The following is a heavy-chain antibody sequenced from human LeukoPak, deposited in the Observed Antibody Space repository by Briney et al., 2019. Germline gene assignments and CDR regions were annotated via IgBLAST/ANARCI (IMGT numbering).Heavy chain of an antibody. V-gene: IGHV4-34*01. D-gene: IGHD3-3*01. Sequence: SETLSLTCAVYGGSFSGYYWSWIRQPPGKGLEWIGEINHSGSTNYNPSLKSRVTISVDTSKNQFSLKLSSVTTADTAVYYCARIGASYYDFWSGYYYFDYWGQGTLVTVSS. CDR3: ARIGASYYDFWSGYYYFDY. CDR2: INHSGST. CDR1: GGSFSGYY. J-gene: IGHJ4*02.